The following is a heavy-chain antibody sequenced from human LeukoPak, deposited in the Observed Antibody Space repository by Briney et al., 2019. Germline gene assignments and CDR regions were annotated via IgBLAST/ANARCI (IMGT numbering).Heavy chain of an antibody. D-gene: IGHD3-22*01. CDR2: IYTSGST. CDR1: GGSISSYY. CDR3: ARTDYGSPYYYDSSGYPVGAFDI. Sequence: SETLSLTCTVSGGSISSYYWSWIRQPPGKGLEWIGYIYTSGSTNYNPSLKSRVTISVDTSKNQFSLKLSSVTAADTAVYYCARTDYGSPYYYDSSGYPVGAFDIRGQGTMVTVSS. V-gene: IGHV4-4*09. J-gene: IGHJ3*02.